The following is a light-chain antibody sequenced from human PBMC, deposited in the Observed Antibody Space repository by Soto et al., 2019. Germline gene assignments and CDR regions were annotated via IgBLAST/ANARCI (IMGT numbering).Light chain of an antibody. CDR3: QQYNNWPPDRT. CDR2: GAS. CDR1: QSVGSN. V-gene: IGKV3-15*01. Sequence: EIVMTQSPATLSVSPGERATLSCRASQSVGSNLAWYQQKPGQAPRLLIYGASTRATGIPARFSGSGSGTEFNLNHSSLQSEDFAIYFCQQYNNWPPDRTFGQGTKVEIK. J-gene: IGKJ1*01.